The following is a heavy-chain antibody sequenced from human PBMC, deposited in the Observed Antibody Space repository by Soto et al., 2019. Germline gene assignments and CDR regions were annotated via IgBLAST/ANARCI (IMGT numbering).Heavy chain of an antibody. Sequence: PSETLSLTCAVSGGSISSSNWWSWVRQPPGKGLEWIGEIYHSGSTNYNPSLKSRVTISVDKSKNQFSLKLGSVTAADTAVYYCARSRRNYDFWSGYYRFYYYYGMDVWGQGTTVTVSS. CDR2: IYHSGST. V-gene: IGHV4-4*02. CDR1: GGSISSSNW. J-gene: IGHJ6*02. D-gene: IGHD3-3*01. CDR3: ARSRRNYDFWSGYYRFYYYYGMDV.